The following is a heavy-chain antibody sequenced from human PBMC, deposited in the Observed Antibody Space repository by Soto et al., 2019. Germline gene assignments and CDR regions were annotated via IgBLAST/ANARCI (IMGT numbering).Heavy chain of an antibody. Sequence: SETLSLTCTVSGGSISSSSYYWGWIRQPPGKGLEWIGSIYYSGSTYYNPSLKSRVTISVDTSKNQFSLKLSSVTAADTAVYYCARAPYDFWSGYYYWFDPWGQGTLVTVSS. CDR1: GGSISSSSYY. CDR3: ARAPYDFWSGYYYWFDP. V-gene: IGHV4-39*01. D-gene: IGHD3-3*01. CDR2: IYYSGST. J-gene: IGHJ5*02.